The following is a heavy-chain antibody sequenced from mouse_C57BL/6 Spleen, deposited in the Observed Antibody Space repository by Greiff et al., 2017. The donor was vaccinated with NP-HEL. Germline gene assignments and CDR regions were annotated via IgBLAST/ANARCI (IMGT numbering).Heavy chain of an antibody. CDR3: ARDGYYSFDY. V-gene: IGHV1-82*01. D-gene: IGHD2-3*01. CDR1: GYAFSSSW. J-gene: IGHJ2*01. Sequence: VQLQHSGPELVKPGASVKISCKASGYAFSSSWMNWVKQRPGKGLEWIGRIYPGDGDTNYNGKFKGKATLTADKSSSTAYMQLSSLTSEDSAVYFCARDGYYSFDYWGQGTTLTVSS. CDR2: IYPGDGDT.